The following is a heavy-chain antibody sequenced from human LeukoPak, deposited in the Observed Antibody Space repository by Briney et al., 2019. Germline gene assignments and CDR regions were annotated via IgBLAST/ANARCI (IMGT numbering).Heavy chain of an antibody. CDR2: IYSSGNP. D-gene: IGHD1-26*01. J-gene: IGHJ3*02. V-gene: IGHV4-39*01. CDR1: GDSISSYY. CDR3: ARQPEGGSYIGAFDI. Sequence: SETLSLTCTVSGDSISSYYWGWTRQPPGKGLEWIGSIYSSGNPYYNPSLKSRLTISVDTSNNQFSLRLTSVTAADTAVYYCARQPEGGSYIGAFDIWGQGTMVTVS.